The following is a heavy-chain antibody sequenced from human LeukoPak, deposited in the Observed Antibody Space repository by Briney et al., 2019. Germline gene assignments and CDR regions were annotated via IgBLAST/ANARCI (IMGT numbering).Heavy chain of an antibody. D-gene: IGHD5-12*01. J-gene: IGHJ4*02. CDR2: INWDGGST. CDR3: AKGDVDSPMNFYH. CDR1: GFIFDDFT. Sequence: PGGSLRLSCAASGFIFDDFTLHWVRQAPGKGLEWVSLINWDGGSTYYADSVKARFTISRDNSKSSLYLQMDSLTTEDTAFYYCAKGDVDSPMNFYHWGQGTLVTVSS. V-gene: IGHV3-43*01.